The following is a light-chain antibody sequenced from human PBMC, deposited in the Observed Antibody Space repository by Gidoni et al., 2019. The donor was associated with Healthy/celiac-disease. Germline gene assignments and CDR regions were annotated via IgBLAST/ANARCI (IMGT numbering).Light chain of an antibody. Sequence: DIVLTPSPATLSLSPGERATLSCRASQSVSSSYLAWYQQKPGQAPRLLIYGASSRATGIPDRFRGSGCGTDFTLTISRLEPEDVAVYYCQQYGSSPPYTFGQGTKLEIK. J-gene: IGKJ2*01. CDR3: QQYGSSPPYT. V-gene: IGKV3-20*01. CDR1: QSVSSSY. CDR2: GAS.